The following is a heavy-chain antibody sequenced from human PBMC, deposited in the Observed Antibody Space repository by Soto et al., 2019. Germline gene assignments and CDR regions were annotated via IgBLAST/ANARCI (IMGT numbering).Heavy chain of an antibody. CDR3: TRGPRATSAGTSAH. Sequence: GGALRVSCSASGVTFNMYWMHWVRQVPGKGPVWVARIYNDGTYADYADSVKGRFTISRDNAKDTLYLQMNDLRAEDSALYHCTRGPRATSAGTSAHWGQGTLVTVS. J-gene: IGHJ4*02. CDR1: GVTFNMYW. V-gene: IGHV3-74*01. CDR2: IYNDGTYA. D-gene: IGHD6-13*01.